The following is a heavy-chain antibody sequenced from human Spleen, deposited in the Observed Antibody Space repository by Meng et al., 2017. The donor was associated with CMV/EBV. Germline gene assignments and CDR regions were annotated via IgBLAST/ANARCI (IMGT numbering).Heavy chain of an antibody. V-gene: IGHV3-23*01. J-gene: IGHJ4*02. CDR1: GFTFRTYA. Sequence: GGSLRLSCAASGFTFRTYAMSWVRQPPGKGLEWVSSISADDGTPYYADSVKGRFTISRDNSKNTLYLQMHSLRAEDAAVYYCAKDASTWYALYYFDSWGQGTPVTVSS. CDR2: ISADDGTP. D-gene: IGHD6-13*01. CDR3: AKDASTWYALYYFDS.